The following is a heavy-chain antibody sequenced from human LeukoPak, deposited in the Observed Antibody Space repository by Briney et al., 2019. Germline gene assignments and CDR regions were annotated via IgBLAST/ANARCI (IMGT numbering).Heavy chain of an antibody. Sequence: ASVTVSCKASGYSFTNYYIHWVRQAPGQGLEWMGIVNPSGGSTTYAQEFRGRVTMTRDTSTSTVYMDLSSLRSDDTAVYFCARGGRMTTVVTYYFDYWGQGTLVTVSS. CDR1: GYSFTNYY. V-gene: IGHV1-46*01. D-gene: IGHD4-23*01. CDR3: ARGGRMTTVVTYYFDY. CDR2: VNPSGGST. J-gene: IGHJ4*02.